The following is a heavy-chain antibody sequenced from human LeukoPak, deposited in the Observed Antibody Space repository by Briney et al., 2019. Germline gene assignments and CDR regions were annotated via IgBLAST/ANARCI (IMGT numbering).Heavy chain of an antibody. J-gene: IGHJ1*01. CDR3: ARVYYYGSGSYSAGAEYFQH. Sequence: GASVKVSCKASGYTFTCYYMHWVRQAPGQGLEWMGRINPNSGGTNYAQKFQGRVTMTRDTSISTAYMELSRLRSDDTAVYYCARVYYYGSGSYSAGAEYFQHWGQGTLVTASS. CDR2: INPNSGGT. D-gene: IGHD3-10*01. V-gene: IGHV1-2*06. CDR1: GYTFTCYY.